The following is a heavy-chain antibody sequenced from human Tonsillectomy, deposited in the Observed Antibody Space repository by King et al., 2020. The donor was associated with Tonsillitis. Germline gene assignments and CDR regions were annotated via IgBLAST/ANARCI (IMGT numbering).Heavy chain of an antibody. D-gene: IGHD3-22*01. J-gene: IGHJ3*02. CDR2: IHWHGESR. CDR1: GFTFDDYA. Sequence: DVQLVESGGGVVRPGGSLRLSCAASGFTFDDYAMSWVRQAPGKGLEWVSGIHWHGESRGYADSVKGRFTISRENAKNSLYLQMNSLRAEDTALYYCARLRGALIVVVIGAFDIWGQGTMVTVSS. CDR3: ARLRGALIVVVIGAFDI. V-gene: IGHV3-20*04.